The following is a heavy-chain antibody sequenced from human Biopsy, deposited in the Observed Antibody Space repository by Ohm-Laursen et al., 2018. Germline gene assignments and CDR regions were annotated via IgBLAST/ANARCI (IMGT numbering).Heavy chain of an antibody. V-gene: IGHV4-4*07. CDR2: TYKGGNT. J-gene: IGHJ6*02. CDR1: GASITSYY. Sequence: SDTLSLTCTVSGASITSYYWSWIRQPAGQGLEGIGHTYKGGNTNHNPSLKSRVSISVDTSKNQLSLTLRSVTAADTAVYYCARDLPSSYYYAMDVWGQGTTVTVSS. CDR3: ARDLPSSYYYAMDV.